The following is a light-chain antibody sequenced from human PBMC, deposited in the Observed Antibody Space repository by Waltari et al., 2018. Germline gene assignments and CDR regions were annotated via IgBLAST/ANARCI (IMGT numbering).Light chain of an antibody. V-gene: IGKV3-15*01. J-gene: IGKJ1*01. CDR1: QNIGSN. CDR3: QHYNDWPRT. Sequence: IVMKQSPATLSVSPGERATLSCRASQNIGSNFAWSQQKPGRAPRLLIYAASTRATGIPARFSGGGSGTEFTLTISSLQSEDFAVYYCQHYNDWPRTFGQGTKVEIK. CDR2: AAS.